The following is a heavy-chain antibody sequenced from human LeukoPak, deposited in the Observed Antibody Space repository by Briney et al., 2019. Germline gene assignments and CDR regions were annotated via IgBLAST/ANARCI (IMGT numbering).Heavy chain of an antibody. CDR1: GGSISNYY. CDR2: LYYSGST. J-gene: IGHJ3*02. Sequence: SETLSLTCTVSGGSISNYYWSWIRQPPGKGLECIGYLYYSGSTNYNPSLKSRVTISVDTSKNQFSLKLSSVTAADTAVYYCARSAIDAFDIWGQGTIVTVSS. CDR3: ARSAIDAFDI. V-gene: IGHV4-59*08. D-gene: IGHD6-25*01.